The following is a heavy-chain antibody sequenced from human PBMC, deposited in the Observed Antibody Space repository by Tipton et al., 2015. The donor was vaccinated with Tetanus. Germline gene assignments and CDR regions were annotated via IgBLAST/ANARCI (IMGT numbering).Heavy chain of an antibody. CDR1: GISIGSANYY. D-gene: IGHD4-17*01. V-gene: IGHV4-31*11. Sequence: TLSLTCAVSGISIGSANYYWSWIRHRPRKGLEWIGYIYYRGSIHYNPSLQSRVFISLDTSANQFSLKLNSVTAADTAVYYCARGGNEYGDPPDYWGRGTLVTVSS. J-gene: IGHJ4*02. CDR3: ARGGNEYGDPPDY. CDR2: IYYRGSI.